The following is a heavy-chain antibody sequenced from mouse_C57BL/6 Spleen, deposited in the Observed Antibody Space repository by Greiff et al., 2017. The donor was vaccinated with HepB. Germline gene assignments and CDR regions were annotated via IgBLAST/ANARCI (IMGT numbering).Heavy chain of an antibody. Sequence: EVQVVESGGGLVKPGGSLKLSCAASGFTFSSYAMSWVRQTPEKRLEWVATISDGGSYTYYPDNVKGRFTISRDNAKNNLYLQMSHLKSEDTAMYYCARDLKGDYAYYAMDYWGQGTSVTVSS. CDR1: GFTFSSYA. D-gene: IGHD2-4*01. J-gene: IGHJ4*01. V-gene: IGHV5-4*01. CDR3: ARDLKGDYAYYAMDY. CDR2: ISDGGSYT.